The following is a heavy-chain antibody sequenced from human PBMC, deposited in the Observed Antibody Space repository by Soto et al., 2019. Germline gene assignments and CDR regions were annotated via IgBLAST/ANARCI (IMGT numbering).Heavy chain of an antibody. CDR2: MYFGGSF. Sequence: PSETLSLTYNVSGASVSHGYWSWIRQPPGKGLEWIGFMYFGGSFNYNPSLTSRATISVETSKNQFSMKLTSVTAADTAVYYCARGTSNWSWKFDYWGQGILVT. CDR3: ARGTSNWSWKFDY. D-gene: IGHD1-20*01. CDR1: GASVSHGY. V-gene: IGHV4-59*02. J-gene: IGHJ4*02.